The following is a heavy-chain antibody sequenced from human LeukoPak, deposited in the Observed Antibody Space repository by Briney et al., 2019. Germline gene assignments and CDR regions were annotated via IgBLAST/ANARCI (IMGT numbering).Heavy chain of an antibody. CDR1: GFSLIAYS. D-gene: IGHD3-16*01. CDR2: ISSGSDTI. Sequence: GGSLRLSCAASGFSLIAYSMNWVRQTPGKGLEWVSYISSGSDTIYNADSVKGRFTISRDNAKNSLFLEMSSLRADDTAVYFCARDVEGGTFDIWGQGTTVTVSS. CDR3: ARDVEGGTFDI. J-gene: IGHJ3*02. V-gene: IGHV3-48*04.